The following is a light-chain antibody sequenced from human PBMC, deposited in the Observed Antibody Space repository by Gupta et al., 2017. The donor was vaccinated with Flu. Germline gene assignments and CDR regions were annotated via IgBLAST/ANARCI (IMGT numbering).Light chain of an antibody. CDR3: QSYDSSLNAYV. CDR2: ANS. J-gene: IGLJ1*01. CDR1: SSNFGAGYE. V-gene: IGLV1-40*01. Sequence: QSALAQPPSVSGTPGQRVTISLPVSSSNFGAGYEVHWYQHLPGAAPTLLIYANSDRPSGVPDRFSGSKSGMSASLAITGLQPDDEADYYCQSYDSSLNAYVFGTGTRVTVL.